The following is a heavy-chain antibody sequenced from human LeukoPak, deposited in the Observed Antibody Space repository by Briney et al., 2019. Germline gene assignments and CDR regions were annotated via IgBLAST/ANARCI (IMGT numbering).Heavy chain of an antibody. CDR3: AREGHILFDAFAI. CDR2: MNPNSGNT. Sequence: TSVKVSCKDSGFTFTSYDINWVRQATGQELEWMGWMNPNSGNTGYAQKFQGRVTITRNTSISTAYMELSSLRSEDTAVYYCAREGHILFDAFAIWGQRTMVTVSS. V-gene: IGHV1-8*03. D-gene: IGHD2-21*01. CDR1: GFTFTSYD. J-gene: IGHJ3*02.